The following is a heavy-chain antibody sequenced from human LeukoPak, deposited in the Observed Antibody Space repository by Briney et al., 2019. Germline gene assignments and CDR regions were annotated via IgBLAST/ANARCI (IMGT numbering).Heavy chain of an antibody. CDR2: INHSGST. Sequence: PSETLSPTCAVYGGSFSGYYWSWIRQPPGKGLEWIGEINHSGSTNYNPSLTSRVTISLDTSKNQFSLKLSSVTTADTAVYYRARGWALPDYWGQGTLVTVSS. V-gene: IGHV4-34*01. J-gene: IGHJ4*02. D-gene: IGHD1-26*01. CDR1: GGSFSGYY. CDR3: ARGWALPDY.